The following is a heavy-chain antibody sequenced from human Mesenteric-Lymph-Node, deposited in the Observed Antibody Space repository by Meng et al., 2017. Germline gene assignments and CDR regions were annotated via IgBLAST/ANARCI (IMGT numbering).Heavy chain of an antibody. J-gene: IGHJ4*02. D-gene: IGHD3-10*01. CDR1: GVTLSSYA. V-gene: IGHV1-69*06. CDR3: ARGWGSDSFDY. CDR2: IIPIFGTA. Sequence: QVQLVQAGAGVKKPGSSVKVSCKASGVTLSSYAISWVRPAPGQGLEWMGGIIPIFGTANYAQKFQGRVTITADKSTSTAYMELSSLRSEDTAVYYCARGWGSDSFDYWGQGTLVTVSS.